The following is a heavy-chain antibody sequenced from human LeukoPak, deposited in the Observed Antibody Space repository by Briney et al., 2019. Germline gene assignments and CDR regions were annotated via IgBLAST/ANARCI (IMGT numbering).Heavy chain of an antibody. CDR2: IFRGGSA. CDR3: SRYDSRGSGSTQLEY. Sequence: SETLSLTCAVSGYSISIAYYWGWIRHPPGKGLEWIGRIFRGGSASYTPSLKRRLTMSIDTSKNQFSLQLTSVPSPDTAVHYCSRYDSRGSGSTQLEYWGQGILVTMSS. D-gene: IGHD3-3*01. J-gene: IGHJ4*02. V-gene: IGHV4-38-2*01. CDR1: GYSISIAYY.